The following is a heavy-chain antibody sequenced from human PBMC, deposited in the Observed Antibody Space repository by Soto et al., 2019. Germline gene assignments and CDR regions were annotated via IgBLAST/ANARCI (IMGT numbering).Heavy chain of an antibody. CDR3: DTFNGELENYYYYGMDV. V-gene: IGHV4-59*01. CDR1: GGSISSYY. CDR2: IYYSGST. J-gene: IGHJ6*02. D-gene: IGHD1-7*01. Sequence: SETLSLTCTVSGGSISSYYWSWIRQPPGKGLEWIGNIYYSGSTNYNPSLKSRVTISVDTSKNQFSLKLSSVTAADTAVYYCDTFNGELENYYYYGMDVWGQGTTVTVSS.